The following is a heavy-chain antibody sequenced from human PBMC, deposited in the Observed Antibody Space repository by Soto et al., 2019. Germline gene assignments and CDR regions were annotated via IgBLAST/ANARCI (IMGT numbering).Heavy chain of an antibody. CDR1: GFIFGSYG. CDR3: GKEFMKHYYDSRGYDY. D-gene: IGHD3-22*01. J-gene: IGHJ4*02. V-gene: IGHV3-30*18. Sequence: PGGSLRLSCTASGFIFGSYGMHWVRQAPGRGLEWVALISYDGRDKYYADSVKGRFTISRDNSKYTLYVEMNSLRAEDTAVYFCGKEFMKHYYDSRGYDYWGQGTLVTVSS. CDR2: ISYDGRDK.